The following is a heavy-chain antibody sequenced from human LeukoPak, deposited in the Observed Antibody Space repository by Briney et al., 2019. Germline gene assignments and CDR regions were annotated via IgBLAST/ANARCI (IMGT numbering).Heavy chain of an antibody. Sequence: GGSLRLSCAASGFTFSSYSMNWVRQAPGKGLEWVSSISSSSSYIYYADSVKGRFTISRDNAKNSLYLQMNSLRAEDTAVYYCARDLTYCGGDCFHWFDPWGQGTLVTVSS. J-gene: IGHJ5*02. CDR3: ARDLTYCGGDCFHWFDP. CDR1: GFTFSSYS. CDR2: ISSSSSYI. D-gene: IGHD2-21*02. V-gene: IGHV3-21*01.